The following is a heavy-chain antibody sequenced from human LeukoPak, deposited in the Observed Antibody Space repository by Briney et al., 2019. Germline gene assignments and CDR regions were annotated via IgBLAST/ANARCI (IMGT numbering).Heavy chain of an antibody. V-gene: IGHV3-23*01. CDR1: GFTFNNYA. CDR3: AKDGIGGIYYDSSGYFDY. CDR2: ISGSGGST. Sequence: GGSLRLSCAASGFTFNNYAMSWVRQAPGKGLEWVSAISGSGGSTYYADPLKGRFTISRDNSKNTLYLQMNSLRAEDTALYYCAKDGIGGIYYDSSGYFDYWGQGTLVTFSS. D-gene: IGHD3-22*01. J-gene: IGHJ4*02.